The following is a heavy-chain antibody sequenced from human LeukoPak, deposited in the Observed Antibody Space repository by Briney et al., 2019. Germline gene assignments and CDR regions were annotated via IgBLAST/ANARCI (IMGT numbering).Heavy chain of an antibody. V-gene: IGHV1-18*04. CDR3: ARIYTGEGFDY. CDR2: ISAYNGNT. J-gene: IGHJ4*02. D-gene: IGHD2-2*02. Sequence: ASVKVSCKASGYTFIGYYMYWVRQAPGQGLEWMGWISAYNGNTNYAQKLQGRITMATDTSTSTAYMALRSLRSDDTAIYYCARIYTGEGFDYWGQGTLVTVSS. CDR1: GYTFIGYY.